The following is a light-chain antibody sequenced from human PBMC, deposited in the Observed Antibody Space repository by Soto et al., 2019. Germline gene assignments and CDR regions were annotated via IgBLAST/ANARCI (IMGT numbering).Light chain of an antibody. Sequence: DIQMTQSPSSLSASVGDRVTITCRASQGISTYLAWYQQKPGKVPKLLIYAASTLQSGVPSRFSGSGSGTDFTLTISSLQPEDVATYYCQKYNSAPRSFGPGTKVDSK. CDR2: AAS. CDR1: QGISTY. CDR3: QKYNSAPRS. V-gene: IGKV1-27*01. J-gene: IGKJ3*01.